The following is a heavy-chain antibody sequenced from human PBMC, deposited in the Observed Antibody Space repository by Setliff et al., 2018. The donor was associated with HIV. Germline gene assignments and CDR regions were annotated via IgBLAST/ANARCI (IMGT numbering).Heavy chain of an antibody. V-gene: IGHV4-34*01. Sequence: SQTLSLTCAVYRGSFSNYYWSWIRQPPVKGLEWIGEINHSGSTNYNPSRRSRVTISVDTSKNQFSLTLISVTAADTAVYYGARAYYLWPFEFWGQGTMVTVSS. CDR3: ARAYYLWPFEF. CDR1: RGSFSNYY. J-gene: IGHJ3*01. D-gene: IGHD3-10*01. CDR2: INHSGST.